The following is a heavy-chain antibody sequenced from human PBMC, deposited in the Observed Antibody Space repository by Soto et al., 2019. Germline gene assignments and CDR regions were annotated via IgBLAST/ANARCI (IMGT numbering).Heavy chain of an antibody. D-gene: IGHD5-12*01. CDR3: ARAGLRPLNFDY. CDR1: GGSISSGDYY. CDR2: IYYSGST. V-gene: IGHV4-30-4*01. J-gene: IGHJ4*02. Sequence: SETLSLTCTVSGGSISSGDYYWSWIRQPPGKGLEWIGYIYYSGSTYYNPSLKSRVTISVDTSKNQFSLKLSSVTAADTAVYYCARAGLRPLNFDYWGQGTLVTVSS.